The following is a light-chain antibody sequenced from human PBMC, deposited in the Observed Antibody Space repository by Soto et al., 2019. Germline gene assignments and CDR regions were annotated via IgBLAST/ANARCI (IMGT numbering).Light chain of an antibody. CDR2: DVS. Sequence: QSVLTQPAPVSGSPGQSITISCTGTSSDVGGYNYVSWYQQHPGKAPKLMIYDVSNRPSGVSNRFSGSKSGNTASLTISGLQAEDEADYYCSSYTSSSTYVFGTGTKLTVL. CDR3: SSYTSSSTYV. J-gene: IGLJ1*01. CDR1: SSDVGGYNY. V-gene: IGLV2-14*01.